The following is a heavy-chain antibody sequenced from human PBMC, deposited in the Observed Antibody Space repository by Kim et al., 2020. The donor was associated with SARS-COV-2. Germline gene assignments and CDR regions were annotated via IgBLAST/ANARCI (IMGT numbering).Heavy chain of an antibody. CDR2: ISAYNGNT. CDR3: ARGYYYDSSGYYSGDYYYYGMDV. V-gene: IGHV1-18*04. J-gene: IGHJ6*02. D-gene: IGHD3-22*01. Sequence: ASVKVSCKASGYTFTSYGISWVRQAPGQGLEWMGWISAYNGNTNYAQKLQGRVTMTTDTSTSTAYMELRSLRSDDTAVYYCARGYYYDSSGYYSGDYYYYGMDVWGQGTTVTVSS. CDR1: GYTFTSYG.